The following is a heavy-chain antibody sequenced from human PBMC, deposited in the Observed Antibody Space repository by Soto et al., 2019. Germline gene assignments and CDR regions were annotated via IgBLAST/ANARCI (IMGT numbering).Heavy chain of an antibody. J-gene: IGHJ4*02. CDR3: AGGVYFDY. V-gene: IGHV3-30-3*01. CDR1: GFTFSSYA. CDR2: ISYDGSNK. Sequence: QVQLVESGGGVVQPGRSLRLSCAASGFTFSSYAMHWFRQAPGKGLEWVAVISYDGSNKYYADSVKGRFTISRDNSKNTLYLQMNSLRAEDTAVYYCAGGVYFDYWCQGPLVTVSP.